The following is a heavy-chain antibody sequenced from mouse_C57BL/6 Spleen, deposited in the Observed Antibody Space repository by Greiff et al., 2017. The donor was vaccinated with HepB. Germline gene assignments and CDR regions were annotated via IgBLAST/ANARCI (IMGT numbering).Heavy chain of an antibody. CDR3: TATPSGGFAY. V-gene: IGHV6-3*01. J-gene: IGHJ3*01. CDR1: GFTFSNYW. D-gene: IGHD3-1*01. Sequence: EVKLQESGGGLVQPGGSMKLSCVASGFTFSNYWMNWVRQSPEKGLEWVAQIRLKSDNYATHYAESVKGRFTISRDDSKSSVYLQMNNLRAEDTGIYYCTATPSGGFAYWGQGTLVTVSA. CDR2: IRLKSDNYAT.